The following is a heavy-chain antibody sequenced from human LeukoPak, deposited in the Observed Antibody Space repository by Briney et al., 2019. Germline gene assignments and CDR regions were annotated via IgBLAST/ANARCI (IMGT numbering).Heavy chain of an antibody. CDR1: GYTLTELS. CDR3: ARSFTGSWFGELSDYFGLDV. J-gene: IGHJ6*02. V-gene: IGHV1-2*02. D-gene: IGHD3-10*01. Sequence: GASVKVSCKVSGYTLTELSMHWVRQAPGKGLEWMGWTHPNSGGTNHGQKFQGRVTMTRDTSISTAYLELSRLRSDDTAVYYCARSFTGSWFGELSDYFGLDVWGQGTTVTVSS. CDR2: THPNSGGT.